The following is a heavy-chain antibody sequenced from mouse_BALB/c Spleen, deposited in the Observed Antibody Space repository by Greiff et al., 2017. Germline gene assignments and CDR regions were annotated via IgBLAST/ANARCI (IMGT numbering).Heavy chain of an antibody. CDR3: ARDVYYAYWFAY. CDR2: IYPYNGGT. D-gene: IGHD2-2*01. CDR1: GYTFTDYN. V-gene: IGHV1S29*02. J-gene: IGHJ3*01. Sequence: VQLQQSGPELVKPGASVKISCKASGYTFTDYNMHWVKQSHGKSLEWIGYIYPYNGGTGYNQKFKSKATLTVDNSSSTAYMELRSLTSEDSAVYYCARDVYYAYWFAYWGQGTLVTVSA.